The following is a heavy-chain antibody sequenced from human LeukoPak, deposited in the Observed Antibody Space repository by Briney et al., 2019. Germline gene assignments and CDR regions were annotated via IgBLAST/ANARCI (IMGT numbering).Heavy chain of an antibody. V-gene: IGHV4-31*03. CDR2: IYYSGST. J-gene: IGHJ4*02. D-gene: IGHD3-3*01. CDR1: GGSISSGGYY. CDR3: ARGRPEWSGMPFDY. Sequence: PSQTLSLTCTVSGGSISSGGYYWSWIRQHPGKGLEWIGYIYYSGSTYYNPSLKSRVTISVDTSKNQFSLKLSSVTAADTAVYYCARGRPEWSGMPFDYWGQGTLVTVSS.